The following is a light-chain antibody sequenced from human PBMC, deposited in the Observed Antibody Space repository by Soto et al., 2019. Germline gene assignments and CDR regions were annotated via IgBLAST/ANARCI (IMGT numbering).Light chain of an antibody. J-gene: IGLJ7*01. CDR2: EVS. Sequence: QSVLTQPASVSGSPGQSITISCTGTSSDVGSHNLVSWYQQHTGQAPKLLIYEVSKRPLGVSARFSASKSGNTASLTISGLQADYEADYYCCSYGGSRAVFGGGTQLTVL. CDR3: CSYGGSRAV. V-gene: IGLV2-23*02. CDR1: SSDVGSHNL.